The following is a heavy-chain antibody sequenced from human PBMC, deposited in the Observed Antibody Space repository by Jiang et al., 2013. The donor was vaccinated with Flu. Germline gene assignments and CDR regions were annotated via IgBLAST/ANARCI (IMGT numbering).Heavy chain of an antibody. V-gene: IGHV4-4*02. Sequence: GLVKPSGTLSLTCAVSGGSISSGNWWSWVRQPPGKGLEWIGEIYHSGSTNYSPSLKSRVTISVDKSKNQFSLKLSSVTAADTAVYYCVRVRSGWHSAFDYWGQGTLVTVSS. J-gene: IGHJ4*02. CDR2: IYHSGST. D-gene: IGHD6-19*01. CDR1: GGSISSGNW. CDR3: VRVRSGWHSAFDY.